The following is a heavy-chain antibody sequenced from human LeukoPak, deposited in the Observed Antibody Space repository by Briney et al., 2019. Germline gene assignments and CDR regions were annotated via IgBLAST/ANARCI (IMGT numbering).Heavy chain of an antibody. J-gene: IGHJ4*02. Sequence: PSETLSLTCTVSGVSISPYFWSWIRQPPGKGLEWIGYIYYSGSTNYNPSLKSRVTMSVDTSQNQFSLKLLSVTAADTAVYFCARDQGYIPYWWQGIVVTV. CDR3: ARDQGYIPY. CDR1: GVSISPYF. CDR2: IYYSGST. V-gene: IGHV4-59*01. D-gene: IGHD2-2*02.